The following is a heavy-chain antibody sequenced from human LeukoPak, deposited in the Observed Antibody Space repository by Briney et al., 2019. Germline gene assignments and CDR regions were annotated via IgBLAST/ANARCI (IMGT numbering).Heavy chain of an antibody. CDR1: GFTLSSYW. D-gene: IGHD3/OR15-3a*01. J-gene: IGHJ4*02. CDR3: AKDRTRPYC. CDR2: IKEDGSEK. Sequence: GGSLRLSCAASGFTLSSYWMTWVRQAPGKGLEWVANIKEDGSEKYYVDSVKGRFTISRDNAKNSLYLQMNGLRAEDAAVYYCAKDRTRPYCWGQGTLVTVSS. V-gene: IGHV3-7*01.